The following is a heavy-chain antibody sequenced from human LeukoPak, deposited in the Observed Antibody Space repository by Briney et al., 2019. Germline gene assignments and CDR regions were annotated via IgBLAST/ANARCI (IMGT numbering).Heavy chain of an antibody. V-gene: IGHV4-39*07. Sequence: PSETLSLTCTVSGDSFISSSYYWGWVRQPPGKGLEWIGSTSYNGNAYYHPSLKSRVTISVDTSKNQFSLKLSSVTAADTAVYYCARDWRIAAAGTGYWGQGTLVTVSS. CDR3: ARDWRIAAAGTGY. D-gene: IGHD6-13*01. CDR1: GDSFISSSYY. J-gene: IGHJ4*02. CDR2: TSYNGNA.